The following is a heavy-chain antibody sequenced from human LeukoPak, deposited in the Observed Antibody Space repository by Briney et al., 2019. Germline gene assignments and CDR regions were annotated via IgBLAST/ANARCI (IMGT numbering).Heavy chain of an antibody. CDR3: AEDRRTYYYYYMDV. Sequence: ARSLRLSCAASAFTSADYAMQWVRHPPGKGLEWVSLIRGDGGSTYYADSVKGRFTISRNNSKNSLYLQMNSLRTEDTALYYCAEDRRTYYYYYMDVWGKGTTVTVSS. CDR1: AFTSADYA. J-gene: IGHJ6*03. V-gene: IGHV3-43*02. CDR2: IRGDGGST.